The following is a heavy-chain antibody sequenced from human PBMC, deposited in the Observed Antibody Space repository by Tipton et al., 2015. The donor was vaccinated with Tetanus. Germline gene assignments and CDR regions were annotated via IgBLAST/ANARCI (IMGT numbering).Heavy chain of an antibody. CDR3: VRAKLRRGFSGYLYYDL. D-gene: IGHD5-12*01. V-gene: IGHV4-59*12. CDR1: GDSIRRSY. J-gene: IGHJ2*01. CDR2: IFHSGST. Sequence: TLSLTCNVSGDSIRRSYWSWIRQPPGKGLEWIGHIFHSGSTNYNPSLKSRVTMSIDTSKNQFSLKLTSVTAADSAIYYCVRAKLRRGFSGYLYYDLWGRGTLVTVSS.